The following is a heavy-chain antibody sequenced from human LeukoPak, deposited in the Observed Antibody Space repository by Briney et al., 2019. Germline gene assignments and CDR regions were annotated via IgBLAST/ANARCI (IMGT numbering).Heavy chain of an antibody. V-gene: IGHV1-2*02. D-gene: IGHD6-6*01. CDR2: INPNSGGT. CDR3: ARAIAARREDY. Sequence: ASVKVSCKASGYTFTGYYIHWVRQAPGQGLEWMGWINPNSGGTNYAQKFQGRVTMTRDTSISTTYMELSRLRSDDTAVYYCARAIAARREDYRGQGTLVTVSS. CDR1: GYTFTGYY. J-gene: IGHJ4*02.